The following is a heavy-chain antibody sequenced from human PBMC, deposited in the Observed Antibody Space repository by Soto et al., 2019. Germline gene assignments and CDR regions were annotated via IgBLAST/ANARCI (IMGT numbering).Heavy chain of an antibody. CDR1: GYTFTGYY. V-gene: IGHV1-2*02. D-gene: IGHD1-26*01. J-gene: IGHJ6*02. Sequence: QVQLVQSGTEVKRPGDSVKVSCKASGYTFTGYYVHWVRQAPGQGLEWMGWINPNSGDTYLAQRFQGRVTMNRDTSIGIAYMELRGLTSDDTGEYYCAKGGAIVAAGTRVYLNNAMDVWGQGTTVSVAS. CDR2: INPNSGDT. CDR3: AKGGAIVAAGTRVYLNNAMDV.